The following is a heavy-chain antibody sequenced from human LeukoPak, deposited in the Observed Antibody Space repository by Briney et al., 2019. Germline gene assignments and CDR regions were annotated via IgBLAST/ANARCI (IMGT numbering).Heavy chain of an antibody. CDR3: ARDEMAAFDI. V-gene: IGHV3-64*01. Sequence: PGGSLRLSCAASGFTFSSYAMHWVRQAPGKGLEYVSAISSNGGSTYYANSVKGRFTISRDNSKNTLYLQMGSLRAEDMAVYYCARDEMAAFDIWGQGTMVTVSS. D-gene: IGHD2-8*01. J-gene: IGHJ3*02. CDR2: ISSNGGST. CDR1: GFTFSSYA.